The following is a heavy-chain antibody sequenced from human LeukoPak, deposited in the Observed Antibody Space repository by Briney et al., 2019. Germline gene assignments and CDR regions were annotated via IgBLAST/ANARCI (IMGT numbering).Heavy chain of an antibody. CDR1: GYSFTSYW. D-gene: IGHD3-3*01. CDR2: IYPGDSDT. Sequence: GESLKISCKGSGYSFTSYWIGWVRQMPGKGLEWMGIIYPGDSDTRYSPSFQGQVTISSDKSISTAYLQWSSLTASDTAMYYCARLSYDFWSGYPYGMDVWGQGTTVTVSS. CDR3: ARLSYDFWSGYPYGMDV. J-gene: IGHJ6*02. V-gene: IGHV5-51*01.